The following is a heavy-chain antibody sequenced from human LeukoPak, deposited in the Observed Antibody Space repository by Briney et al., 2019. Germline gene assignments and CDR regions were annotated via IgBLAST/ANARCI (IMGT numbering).Heavy chain of an antibody. D-gene: IGHD3-22*01. J-gene: IGHJ5*02. Sequence: PSQTLSLTCAVSGGSISSGGYSWSWIRQPPGKGLEWIGYIYHSGSTYYNPSLKSRVTISVDRSKNQFSLKLSSVTAADTAVYYCARDAGPYYYDSSGYLEGGWFDPWGQGTLVTVSS. CDR2: IYHSGST. CDR3: ARDAGPYYYDSSGYLEGGWFDP. V-gene: IGHV4-30-2*01. CDR1: GGSISSGGYS.